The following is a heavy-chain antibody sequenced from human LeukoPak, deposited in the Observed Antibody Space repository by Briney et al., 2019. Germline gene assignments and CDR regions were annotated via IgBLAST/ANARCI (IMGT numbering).Heavy chain of an antibody. Sequence: PGGSLRLSCVASGLPFSSYWMTWVRQAPGKGLEGVANIKQDGSKKSYVDSVKGRFTISRDNAKNSLYLQMNSLRAEDTAIYYCTRVGYIDEGIDYWGQGTLVTVSS. D-gene: IGHD5-24*01. J-gene: IGHJ4*02. CDR1: GLPFSSYW. CDR3: TRVGYIDEGIDY. V-gene: IGHV3-7*04. CDR2: IKQDGSKK.